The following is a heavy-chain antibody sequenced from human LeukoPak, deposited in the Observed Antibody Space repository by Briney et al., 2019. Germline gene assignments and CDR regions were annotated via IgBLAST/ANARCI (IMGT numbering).Heavy chain of an antibody. CDR3: ARDLPEGGGY. V-gene: IGHV4-39*07. J-gene: IGHJ4*02. D-gene: IGHD3-16*01. Sequence: PSETLSLTCTVSGGSISSSSYYWGWIRQPPGTGLEWIGSIYYSGSTYYNPSLKSRVTISVDTSKNQFSLKLSSVTAADTAVYYCARDLPEGGGYWGQGTLVTVSS. CDR1: GGSISSSSYY. CDR2: IYYSGST.